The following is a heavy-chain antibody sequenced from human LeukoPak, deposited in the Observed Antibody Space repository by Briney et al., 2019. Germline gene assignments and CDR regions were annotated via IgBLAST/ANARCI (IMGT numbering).Heavy chain of an antibody. CDR3: ARGGVATVTPRAFDY. CDR2: IYSGGST. CDR1: GFTVSSNY. Sequence: GGSLRLSCAASGFTVSSNYMNWVRQAPGKGPEWVSVIYSGGSTYYADSVKGRFTISRDNSKNTLYLQMNSLRAEDTAVYYCARGGVATVTPRAFDYWGQGTLVTVSS. V-gene: IGHV3-53*01. D-gene: IGHD4-17*01. J-gene: IGHJ4*02.